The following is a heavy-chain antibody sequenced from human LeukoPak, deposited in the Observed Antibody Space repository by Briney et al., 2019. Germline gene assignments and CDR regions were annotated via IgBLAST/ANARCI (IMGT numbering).Heavy chain of an antibody. Sequence: PSETLSLTCTVSGVSMRSYYWSWIRQPPGKGLEWIGYVSSSGSTDYNPSLKSRVTMSVVTSRNQFSLNLRSVTAADTAVYYCTRGGWLRFDYWGQGILVTVSS. V-gene: IGHV4-59*01. CDR2: VSSSGST. J-gene: IGHJ4*02. CDR1: GVSMRSYY. CDR3: TRGGWLRFDY. D-gene: IGHD5-12*01.